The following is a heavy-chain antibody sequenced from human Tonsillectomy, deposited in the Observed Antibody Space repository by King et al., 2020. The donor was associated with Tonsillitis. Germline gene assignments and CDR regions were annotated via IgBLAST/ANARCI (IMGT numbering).Heavy chain of an antibody. CDR1: GYTFTSYD. Sequence: QLVQSGTEVKKPGASVKVSCKASGYTFTSYDINWVRQATGQGLEWMGWMNPNSGNTGYAQKFQGRVTMTRNTSISTVYMELSSLRSDDTAVYYCARGRSSITIFGRIKGFMDVGGKGTAVTVS. CDR3: ARGRSSITIFGRIKGFMDV. CDR2: MNPNSGNT. D-gene: IGHD3-3*01. J-gene: IGHJ6*03. V-gene: IGHV1-8*01.